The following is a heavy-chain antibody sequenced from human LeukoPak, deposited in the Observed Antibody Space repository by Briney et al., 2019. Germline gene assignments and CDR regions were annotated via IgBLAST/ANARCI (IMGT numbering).Heavy chain of an antibody. V-gene: IGHV4-59*01. CDR2: IYYSGST. CDR3: ARVYRDVTPRDRLMYYYGSGDLRYYFDY. D-gene: IGHD3-10*01. CDR1: GGSISSYY. J-gene: IGHJ4*02. Sequence: SETLSLTCTVSGGSISSYYWSWIRQPPGKGLEWIGYIYYSGSTNYNPSLKSRVTISVDTSKNQFSLKLSSVTAADTAVYYCARVYRDVTPRDRLMYYYGSGDLRYYFDYWGQGTLVTVSS.